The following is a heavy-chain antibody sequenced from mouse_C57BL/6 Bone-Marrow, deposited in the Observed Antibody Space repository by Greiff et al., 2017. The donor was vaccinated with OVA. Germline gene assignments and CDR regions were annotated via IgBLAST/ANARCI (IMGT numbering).Heavy chain of an antibody. J-gene: IGHJ4*01. V-gene: IGHV1-54*01. Sequence: QVQLQQSGAELVRPGTSVKVSCKASGYAFTNYLIEWVKQRPGQGLEWIGVINPGSGGTNYNEKFKGKATLTADKSSSTAYMQLSSLTSEDSAVYYCARDSSGYVGAMDYWGQGTSVTVSS. CDR1: GYAFTNYL. CDR3: ARDSSGYVGAMDY. D-gene: IGHD3-2*02. CDR2: INPGSGGT.